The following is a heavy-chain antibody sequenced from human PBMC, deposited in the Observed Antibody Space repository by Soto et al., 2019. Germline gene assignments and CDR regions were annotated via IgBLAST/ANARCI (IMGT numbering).Heavy chain of an antibody. J-gene: IGHJ4*02. CDR3: ARNGALDY. Sequence: QVQLQESGPGLVKPSQTLSLTCTVSGGSISSGDYYWSWIRQPPGKGLEWIGYILYSGTTNYNPSLESRLTISVDTPKTQFSLKLTSVTAADTAVYYCARNGALDYWGRGTLVAVSS. V-gene: IGHV4-30-4*01. D-gene: IGHD2-8*01. CDR1: GGSISSGDYY. CDR2: ILYSGTT.